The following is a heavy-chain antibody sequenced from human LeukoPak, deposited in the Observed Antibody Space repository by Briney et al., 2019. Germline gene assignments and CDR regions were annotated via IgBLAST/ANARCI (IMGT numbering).Heavy chain of an antibody. V-gene: IGHV3-33*06. CDR3: AKGESFGDPNTQVLDA. D-gene: IGHD3-10*01. Sequence: GRSLRLSCAASGFTFSSYGMHWVRQAPGEGLEWVALIWYDGSNEYYADSVKGRFTVSRDNSRNTLYLQLNSLRAEDTAVYYCAKGESFGDPNTQVLDAWGKGTTVTVSS. CDR1: GFTFSSYG. J-gene: IGHJ6*04. CDR2: IWYDGSNE.